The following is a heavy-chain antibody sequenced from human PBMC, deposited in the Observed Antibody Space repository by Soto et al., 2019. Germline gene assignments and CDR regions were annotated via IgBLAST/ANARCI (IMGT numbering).Heavy chain of an antibody. D-gene: IGHD3-22*01. CDR2: INHSGST. CDR3: ARVKYYDSSGYLPFDY. V-gene: IGHV4-34*01. Sequence: PSETLSLTCAVYGGSFSGYYWSWIRQPPGKGLEWIGEINHSGSTNYNPSLKSRVTISVDTSKNQFSLKLSSVTAADTAVYYCARVKYYDSSGYLPFDYWGQGTLVTVSS. CDR1: GGSFSGYY. J-gene: IGHJ4*02.